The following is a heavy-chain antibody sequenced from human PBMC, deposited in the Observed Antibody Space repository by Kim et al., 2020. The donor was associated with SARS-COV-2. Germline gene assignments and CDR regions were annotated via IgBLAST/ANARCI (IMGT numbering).Heavy chain of an antibody. CDR1: GGSLSSSGLA. CDR3: ARRGAFPVAAFFYF. J-gene: IGHJ4*01. D-gene: IGHD2-21*01. V-gene: IGHV4-39*06. Sequence: SETLSLTCGVSGGSLSSSGLAWGWIRQAPGKGPEWIGYIFCSETTHPNPALNRRVTLSLQSSQNQFTLKLRSVTAADTAVYFCARRGAFPVAAFFYF. CDR2: IFCSETT.